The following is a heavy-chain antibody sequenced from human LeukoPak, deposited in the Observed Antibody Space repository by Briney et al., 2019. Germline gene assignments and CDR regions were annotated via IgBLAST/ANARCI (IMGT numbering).Heavy chain of an antibody. CDR1: GYTFTSYD. CDR2: MNPNSGNT. CDR3: ARAPPLMRAARRTYYYYMDV. V-gene: IGHV1-8*03. Sequence: GASVKVSCKASGYTFTSYDINWVRQATGQGLEWMGWMNPNSGNTGYAQKFQGRVTITRNTSISTAYMELSSLRSEDTAVYYCARAPPLMRAARRTYYYYMDVWGKGTTVTVSS. D-gene: IGHD6-6*01. J-gene: IGHJ6*03.